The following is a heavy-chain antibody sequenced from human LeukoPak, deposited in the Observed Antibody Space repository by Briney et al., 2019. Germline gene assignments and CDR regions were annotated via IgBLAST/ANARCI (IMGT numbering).Heavy chain of an antibody. V-gene: IGHV3-7*05. CDR1: GITFSSFW. Sequence: GGSLRLSCAASGITFSSFWMSWVRQAPGKGLEWVANMKQDGSEKYYVDSEKGRFTISRDNAKNSLYLQMNSLRAEDTAVYYCARPIVATNLDYWGQGTLVTVSS. CDR3: ARPIVATNLDY. D-gene: IGHD5-12*01. CDR2: MKQDGSEK. J-gene: IGHJ4*02.